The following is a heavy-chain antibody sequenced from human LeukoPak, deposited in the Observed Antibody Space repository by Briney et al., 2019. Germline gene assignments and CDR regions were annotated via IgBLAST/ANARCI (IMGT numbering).Heavy chain of an antibody. CDR3: SKDQVKDYSNYFDY. D-gene: IGHD4-11*01. CDR1: GFTFSSYA. Sequence: GGSLRLSCAASGFTFSSYAMSWVRQAPGKGLEWVSVISGSGGSTYHANSVKGRFTISRDNSKNTLYLQMNFLRAEDTAVYYCSKDQVKDYSNYFDYWGQGTLVTVYS. CDR2: ISGSGGST. J-gene: IGHJ4*02. V-gene: IGHV3-23*01.